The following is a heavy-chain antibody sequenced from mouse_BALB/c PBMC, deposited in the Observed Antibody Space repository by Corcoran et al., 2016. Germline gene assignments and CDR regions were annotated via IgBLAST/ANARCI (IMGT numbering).Heavy chain of an antibody. V-gene: IGHV14-3*02. CDR1: GLNIKDTY. J-gene: IGHJ1*01. Sequence: VQLLQSGAELVKPGASVKLSCTASGLNIKDTYMHRVKQRPEQGLEWIGRIDPANGNTKYDPKFQGKATITADTSSNTAYLQLSSLTSEDTAVYYCARWDGYVDVWGAGTTVTVSS. D-gene: IGHD4-1*01. CDR3: ARWDGYVDV. CDR2: IDPANGNT.